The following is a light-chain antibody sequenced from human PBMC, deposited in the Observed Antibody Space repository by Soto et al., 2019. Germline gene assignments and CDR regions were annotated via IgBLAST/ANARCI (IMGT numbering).Light chain of an antibody. CDR1: QSVSSN. CDR2: GAS. CDR3: QQYNNWPPIS. V-gene: IGKV3-15*01. Sequence: EIVMTQSPATLSVSPVERATLSCMSSQSVSSNLAWYQQKPGQAPRLLIYGASTRATGIAARFSGSGSGTEFTLTIRSLQSEDFAVYYCQQYNNWPPISFGQGTRREIK. J-gene: IGKJ5*01.